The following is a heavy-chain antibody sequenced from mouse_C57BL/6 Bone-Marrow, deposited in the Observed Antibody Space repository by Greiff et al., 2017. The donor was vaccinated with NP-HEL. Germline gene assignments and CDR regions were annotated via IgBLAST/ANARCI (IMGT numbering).Heavy chain of an antibody. D-gene: IGHD2-3*01. CDR3: ARYGWLLHYAMDY. CDR1: GYTFTSYW. Sequence: VQLQQPGAELVKPGASVKLSCKASGYTFTSYWMHWVKQRPGQGLEWIGNINPSNGGTNYNEKFKSKATLTVDKSSSTAYMQLSSLTSEDSAVYYCARYGWLLHYAMDYWGQGTSVTVSS. J-gene: IGHJ4*01. CDR2: INPSNGGT. V-gene: IGHV1-53*01.